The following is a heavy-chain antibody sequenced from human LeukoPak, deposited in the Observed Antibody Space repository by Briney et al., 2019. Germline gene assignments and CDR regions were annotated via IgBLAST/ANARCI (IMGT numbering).Heavy chain of an antibody. V-gene: IGHV3-66*02. CDR1: GFTVSSNY. CDR3: ASRGYSYGQTIDY. CDR2: IYSGGST. Sequence: GGSLRLSCAASGFTVSSNYMSWVRQAPGKGLELVSVIYSGGSTYYADSVKGRFTISRDNSKNTLYLQMNSLRAEDTAVYYCASRGYSYGQTIDYWGQGTLVTVSS. D-gene: IGHD5-18*01. J-gene: IGHJ4*02.